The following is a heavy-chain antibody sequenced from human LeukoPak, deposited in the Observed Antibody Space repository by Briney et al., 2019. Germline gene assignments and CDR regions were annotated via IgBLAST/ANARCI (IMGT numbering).Heavy chain of an antibody. CDR2: INHSGST. CDR1: GGSFSGYY. D-gene: IGHD2-15*01. V-gene: IGHV4-34*01. Sequence: SETLSLTCAVYGGSFSGYYWSWIRQPPGKGLEWIGEINHSGSTNYNPSLKSRVTISVDTSKKQFSLKLSSVTAADTAVYYCARGSVVVVAATLRLNAFDIWGQGTMVTVSS. J-gene: IGHJ3*02. CDR3: ARGSVVVVAATLRLNAFDI.